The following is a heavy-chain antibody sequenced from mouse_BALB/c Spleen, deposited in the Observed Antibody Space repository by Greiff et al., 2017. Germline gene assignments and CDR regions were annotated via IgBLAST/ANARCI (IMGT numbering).Heavy chain of an antibody. V-gene: IGHV2-9*02. CDR2: IWAGGST. CDR1: GFSLTSYG. CDR3: ARELYFDV. Sequence: VMLVESGPGLVAPSQSLSITCTVSGFSLTSYGVHWVRQPPGKGLEWLGVIWAGGSTNYNSALMSRLSISKDNSKSQVFLKMNSLQTDDTAMYYCARELYFDVWGAGTTVTVSS. J-gene: IGHJ1*01.